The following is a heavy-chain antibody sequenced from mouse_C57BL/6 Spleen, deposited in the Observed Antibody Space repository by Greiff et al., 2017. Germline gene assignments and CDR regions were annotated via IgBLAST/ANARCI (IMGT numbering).Heavy chain of an antibody. CDR3: ARWGDGYSFDY. Sequence: EVQLQQSGPELVKPGASVKLSCKASGYSFTDYYMNWVKQSNGKSLEWIGEINPNYGTTSYNQKFKGKATVTVDQSSSTAYMQLNSLTSEDSAGDYCARWGDGYSFDYWGQGTTLTVSS. CDR2: INPNYGTT. J-gene: IGHJ2*01. V-gene: IGHV1-39*01. CDR1: GYSFTDYY. D-gene: IGHD2-3*01.